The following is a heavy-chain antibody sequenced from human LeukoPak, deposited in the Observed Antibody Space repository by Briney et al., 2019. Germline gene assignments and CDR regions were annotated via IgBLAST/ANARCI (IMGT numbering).Heavy chain of an antibody. CDR1: GGSISSYY. CDR2: IYYSGGT. Sequence: SETLSLTCTVSGGSISSYYWSWIRQPAGKGLEWIGYIYYSGGTNYNPSLKSRVTISVDTSKNQFSLKLSSVTAADTAVYYCASSEVGGADMAFDIWGQGTMVTVSS. CDR3: ASSEVGGADMAFDI. V-gene: IGHV4-59*01. D-gene: IGHD3-16*01. J-gene: IGHJ3*02.